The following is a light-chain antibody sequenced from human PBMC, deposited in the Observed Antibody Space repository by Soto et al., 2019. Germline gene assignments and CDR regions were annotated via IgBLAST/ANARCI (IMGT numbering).Light chain of an antibody. CDR2: DAS. Sequence: DIQMTQSPSTLSASVGDRVTVTCRASQSISSWLAWYQQKPGKAPKLMIYDASSLESGVPSRFSGSGSGTECTLTISSLQPDDVATYFCQHYYTYPPTFGQGTKVDIK. CDR3: QHYYTYPPT. J-gene: IGKJ1*01. CDR1: QSISSW. V-gene: IGKV1-5*01.